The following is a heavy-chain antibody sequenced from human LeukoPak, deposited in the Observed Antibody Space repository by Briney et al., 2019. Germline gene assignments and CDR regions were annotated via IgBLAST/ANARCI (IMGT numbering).Heavy chain of an antibody. V-gene: IGHV4-59*01. CDR2: IYYSGST. D-gene: IGHD1-26*01. Sequence: PSETLSLTCTVSGGSISSYYWSWIRQPPGKGLEWIGYIYYSGSTNYNPSLKSRATISVDTSKNQFSLKLSSVTAADTAVNYCARDFGGSYSDAFDIWGQGTMVTVSS. J-gene: IGHJ3*02. CDR1: GGSISSYY. CDR3: ARDFGGSYSDAFDI.